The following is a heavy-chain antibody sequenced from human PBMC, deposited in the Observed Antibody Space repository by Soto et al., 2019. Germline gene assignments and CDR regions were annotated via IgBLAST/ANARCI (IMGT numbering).Heavy chain of an antibody. Sequence: SETLSLTCGVSGYAINSGYYWGWIRQSPGKGLEWIGNMYHGGFSYYNPSLKGRVTISVDTWKNRFSLNLRSVTAADTAVYYCARELLPLYSGSNYLDYWGQGTLVTVS. CDR3: ARELLPLYSGSNYLDY. CDR1: GYAINSGYY. J-gene: IGHJ4*02. V-gene: IGHV4-38-2*02. CDR2: MYHGGFS. D-gene: IGHD1-26*01.